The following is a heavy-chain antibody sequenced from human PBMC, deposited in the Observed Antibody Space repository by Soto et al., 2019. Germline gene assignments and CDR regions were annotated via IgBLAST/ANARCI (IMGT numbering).Heavy chain of an antibody. CDR2: INHSGST. CDR3: ARGRVTMVVGLGYFQH. Sequence: QVQLQQWGAGLLKPSETLSLTCAVYGGSFSGYYWNWIRQPPGKGLEWIGEINHSGSTNYNPSLKRRVQISGDTSQNQCSLKLSSVTAADTAVYYCARGRVTMVVGLGYFQHWGQGTLVTVSS. D-gene: IGHD3-22*01. CDR1: GGSFSGYY. V-gene: IGHV4-34*01. J-gene: IGHJ1*01.